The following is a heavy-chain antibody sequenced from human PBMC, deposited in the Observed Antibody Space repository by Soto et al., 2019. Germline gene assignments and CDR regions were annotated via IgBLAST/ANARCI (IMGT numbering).Heavy chain of an antibody. CDR1: GGSISSGGYY. CDR2: IYYSGST. CDR3: ARTSYDSSGTAADT. V-gene: IGHV4-31*03. J-gene: IGHJ5*02. Sequence: SETLSLTCTVSGGSISSGGYYWSWIRQHPGKGLEWIGYIYYSGSTYYNPSLKSRVTISVDTSKNQFSLKLSSVTAADTAVYYCARTSYDSSGTAADTWGQGTLVTVSS. D-gene: IGHD3-22*01.